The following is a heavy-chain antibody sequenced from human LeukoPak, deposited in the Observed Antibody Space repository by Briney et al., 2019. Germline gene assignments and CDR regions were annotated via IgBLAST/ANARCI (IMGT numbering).Heavy chain of an antibody. CDR2: INPNRGGT. CDR1: GDTFTGYY. Sequence: VASVKVSCKASGDTFTGYYTHWVRHTPEQGLEWMGCINPNRGGTNYAQNFQGGVTMTRDTSISTAYMELSRLRSDDTAVYYCARIYSGYSYFDYWGQGTLVTVSS. D-gene: IGHD5-12*01. V-gene: IGHV1-2*02. CDR3: ARIYSGYSYFDY. J-gene: IGHJ4*02.